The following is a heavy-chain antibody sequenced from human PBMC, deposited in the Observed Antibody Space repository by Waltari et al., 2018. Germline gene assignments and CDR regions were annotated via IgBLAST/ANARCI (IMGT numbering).Heavy chain of an antibody. CDR1: GYTFTDYY. Sequence: EVQLVQSGAEVKKPGATVKISCKASGYTFTDYYMHWVQQAPGKGLEWMGRVDPEDGETIDAEKFQGRVTITADTSTDTAYMELSSLRSEDTAVYYCHLAVAVPPFFDYWGQGTLVTVSS. V-gene: IGHV1-69-2*01. CDR3: HLAVAVPPFFDY. CDR2: VDPEDGET. D-gene: IGHD6-19*01. J-gene: IGHJ4*02.